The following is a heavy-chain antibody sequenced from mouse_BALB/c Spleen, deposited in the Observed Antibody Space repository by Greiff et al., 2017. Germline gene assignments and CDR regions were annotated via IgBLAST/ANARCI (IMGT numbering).Heavy chain of an antibody. Sequence: QVQLQQSGAELVRPGTSVKVSCKASGYAFTNYLIEWVKQRPGQGLEWIGVINPGSGGTNYNEKFKGKATLTADKSSSTAYMQLSSLTSDDSAVYFWARGGGVPLDYWGQGTTLTVSS. CDR1: GYAFTNYL. J-gene: IGHJ2*01. CDR3: ARGGGVPLDY. V-gene: IGHV1-54*01. CDR2: INPGSGGT.